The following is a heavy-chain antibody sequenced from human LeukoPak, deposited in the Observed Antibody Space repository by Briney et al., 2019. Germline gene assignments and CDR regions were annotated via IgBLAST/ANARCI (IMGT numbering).Heavy chain of an antibody. D-gene: IGHD3-22*01. V-gene: IGHV4-39*07. Sequence: PSETLSLTCAVSGGSISSTNYYWGWIRQPPGKGLEWIGSTYNGGRTYYSPSLRSRVTISVDTSKNQFSLKLSSVTAADTAVYYCARITYYYDSSGYYSYYYYYMDVWGKGTTVTISS. CDR1: GGSISSTNYY. CDR3: ARITYYYDSSGYYSYYYYYMDV. J-gene: IGHJ6*03. CDR2: TYNGGRT.